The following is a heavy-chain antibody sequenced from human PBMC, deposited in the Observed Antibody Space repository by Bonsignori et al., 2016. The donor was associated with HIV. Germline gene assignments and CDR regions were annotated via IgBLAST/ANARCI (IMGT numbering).Heavy chain of an antibody. D-gene: IGHD3-16*01. CDR2: ISYDGSNK. V-gene: IGHV3-30-3*01. Sequence: WIRQPPGKGLEWVAVISYDGSNKYYADSVKGRFTISRDNSKNTLYLQMNSLRAEDTAVYYCARDVLPYVLDYWGQGTLVTVSS. J-gene: IGHJ4*02. CDR3: ARDVLPYVLDY.